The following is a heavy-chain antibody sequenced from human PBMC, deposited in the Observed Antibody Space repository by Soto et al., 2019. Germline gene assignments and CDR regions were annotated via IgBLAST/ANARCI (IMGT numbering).Heavy chain of an antibody. CDR1: GYTFTSYG. CDR3: AREYCSGGYCYGVDY. V-gene: IGHV1-18*01. Sequence: ASVKVSCKASGYTFTSYGISWVRQAPGQGLEWIGWISAYNDNTNYVQKLQDRVTMTTDTSTSTAYMELRSLRSDDTAVYYCAREYCSGGYCYGVDYWGQGTLVTVSS. J-gene: IGHJ4*02. CDR2: ISAYNDNT. D-gene: IGHD2-15*01.